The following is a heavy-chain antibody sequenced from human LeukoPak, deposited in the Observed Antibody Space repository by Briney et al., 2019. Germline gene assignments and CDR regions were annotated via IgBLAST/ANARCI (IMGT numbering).Heavy chain of an antibody. CDR1: GFIFSSYG. CDR2: ISYDGSNK. Sequence: PGRSLRLSCAASGFIFSSYGMHWVRQAPGKGLEWAAVISYDGSNKYYADSVKGRFTISRDNSKNTLNLQMNSLRVEDTAVYYCAKDPRSSTRTYFDYWGQGTLVTVSS. D-gene: IGHD2-2*01. J-gene: IGHJ4*02. V-gene: IGHV3-30*18. CDR3: AKDPRSSTRTYFDY.